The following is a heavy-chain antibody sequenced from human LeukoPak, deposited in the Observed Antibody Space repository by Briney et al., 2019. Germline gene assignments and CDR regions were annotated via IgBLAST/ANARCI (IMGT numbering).Heavy chain of an antibody. Sequence: GESLKISCQASGYIFMSYWIGWVRQMPGKGLEWMGVIYPGDSDTKYSPSFEGQVTISADKSISTAYLQWSSLKASDTAMYYCARHRLFSGIDYWGQGTLVTVSS. D-gene: IGHD1-26*01. CDR3: ARHRLFSGIDY. CDR1: GYIFMSYW. J-gene: IGHJ4*02. CDR2: IYPGDSDT. V-gene: IGHV5-51*01.